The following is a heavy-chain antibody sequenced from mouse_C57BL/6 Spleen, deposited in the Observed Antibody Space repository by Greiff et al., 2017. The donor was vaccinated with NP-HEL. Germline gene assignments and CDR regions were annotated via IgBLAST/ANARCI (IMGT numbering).Heavy chain of an antibody. V-gene: IGHV5-9*01. D-gene: IGHD1-1*01. J-gene: IGHJ1*03. Sequence: EVQLVESGGGLVKPGGSLKLSCAASGFTFSSYTMSWVRQTPEKRLEWVATISGGGGNTYYPDSVKGRFTISRDNAKNTLYLQMSSLRSEDTALYYCARGGSDDWYFDVWGTGTTVTVSS. CDR3: ARGGSDDWYFDV. CDR2: ISGGGGNT. CDR1: GFTFSSYT.